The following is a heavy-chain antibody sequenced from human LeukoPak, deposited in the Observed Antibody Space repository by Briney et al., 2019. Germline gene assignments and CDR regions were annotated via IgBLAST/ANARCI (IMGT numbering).Heavy chain of an antibody. J-gene: IGHJ4*02. V-gene: IGHV1-8*02. CDR1: GYTFTSYD. Sequence: ASVKVSCKASGYTFTSYDINWVRQATGQGLEWMGWMNPNSGNTGYAQKFQGRVTMTRNTSISTAYMELSSLRSEDTAVYYCARGAFWGLEAAPDYWGQGTLVTVSS. CDR2: MNPNSGNT. CDR3: ARGAFWGLEAAPDY. D-gene: IGHD7-27*01.